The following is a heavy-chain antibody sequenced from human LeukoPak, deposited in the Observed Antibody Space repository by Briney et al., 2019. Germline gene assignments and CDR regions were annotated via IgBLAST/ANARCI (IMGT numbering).Heavy chain of an antibody. D-gene: IGHD2-15*01. J-gene: IGHJ5*02. CDR3: ARAYCSGGSCYPKQNWFDP. CDR1: GGSISSGDYY. V-gene: IGHV4-61*05. CDR2: IYTSGST. Sequence: SETLSLTCTVSGGSISSGDYYWGWIRQPPGKGLEWIGYIYTSGSTNYNPSLKSRVTISVDTSKNQFSLKLSSVTAADTAVYYCARAYCSGGSCYPKQNWFDPWGQGTLVTVSS.